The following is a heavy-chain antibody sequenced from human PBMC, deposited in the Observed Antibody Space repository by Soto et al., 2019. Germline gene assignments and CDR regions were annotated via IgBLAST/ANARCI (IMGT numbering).Heavy chain of an antibody. CDR1: GYSFTSYW. CDR3: ASSAVTSGIAVAGQAPDAFDI. CDR2: IYPGDSDT. J-gene: IGHJ3*02. D-gene: IGHD6-19*01. Sequence: GESLKISCKGSGYSFTSYWIGWVRQMPGKGLEWMGIIYPGDSDTRYSPSFQGQVTISADKSISTAYLQWSSLKASDTAMYYCASSAVTSGIAVAGQAPDAFDIWGQGTMVTVS. V-gene: IGHV5-51*01.